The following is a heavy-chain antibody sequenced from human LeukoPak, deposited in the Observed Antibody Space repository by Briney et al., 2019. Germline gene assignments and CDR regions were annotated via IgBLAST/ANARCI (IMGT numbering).Heavy chain of an antibody. D-gene: IGHD2-2*01. CDR1: GGSISSYY. CDR2: ISPSGST. J-gene: IGHJ4*02. V-gene: IGHV4-4*07. Sequence: SETLSLTCTVSGGSISSYYWSWIRQPAGKGLEWIGRISPSGSTNHNPSLTSRVTISVDTSKNQFSLKLNFVTAADTAVYYCARVSYQEGVDYWGQGTLVTVSS. CDR3: ARVSYQEGVDY.